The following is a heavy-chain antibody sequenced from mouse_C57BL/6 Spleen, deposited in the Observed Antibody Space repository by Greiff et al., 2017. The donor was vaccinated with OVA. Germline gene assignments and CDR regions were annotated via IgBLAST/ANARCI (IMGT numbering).Heavy chain of an antibody. CDR3: ARHDDDYDYAMDY. V-gene: IGHV2-6-1*01. CDR1: GFSLTSYG. J-gene: IGHJ4*01. CDR2: IWSDGST. Sequence: VQRVESGPGLVAPSQSLSITCTVSGFSLTSYGVHWVRQPPGKGLEWLVVIWSDGSTTYNSALKSRLSISKDNSKSQVFLKMNSLQTDDTAMHYCARHDDDYDYAMDYWGQGTSVTVSS. D-gene: IGHD2-4*01.